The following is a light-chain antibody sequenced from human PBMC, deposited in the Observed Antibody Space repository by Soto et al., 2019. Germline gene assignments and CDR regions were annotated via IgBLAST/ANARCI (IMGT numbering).Light chain of an antibody. Sequence: EIVMTQSPATLSVSPGERATLSCRASQSVSTNLAWYQQKPGQAPRLLMYGASTRATGIPARFSGSGAGTDVTLTISSLQSEDFAVYYCQQYHNWPPYTFGQGTKLDIK. CDR2: GAS. CDR1: QSVSTN. V-gene: IGKV3-15*01. CDR3: QQYHNWPPYT. J-gene: IGKJ2*01.